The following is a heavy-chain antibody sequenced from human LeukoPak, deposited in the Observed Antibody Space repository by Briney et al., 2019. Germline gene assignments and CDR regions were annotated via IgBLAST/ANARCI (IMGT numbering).Heavy chain of an antibody. D-gene: IGHD3-10*01. J-gene: IGHJ4*02. V-gene: IGHV3-48*03. Sequence: GGSLRLSCAASGFTFSSYEMNWVRQAPGKGLEWVSYISSSGSTIYYADSVKGRFTISRDNAKGSLYLQMNSLRAEDTAVYYCARDGSGSYYNLPFDYWGQGTLVTVSS. CDR2: ISSSGSTI. CDR1: GFTFSSYE. CDR3: ARDGSGSYYNLPFDY.